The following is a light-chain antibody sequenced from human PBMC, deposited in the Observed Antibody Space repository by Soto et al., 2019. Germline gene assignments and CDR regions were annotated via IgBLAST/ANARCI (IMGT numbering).Light chain of an antibody. Sequence: EIVLTQSPGTLSMSPGERATLSCRANQSISSNYLAWYQQKPGQAPRLLIYGASSRATGIPDRFSGSGSGTDFTLTISRLEAEDFAVYYCQQYGSSPRTFGQGTKVEFK. CDR3: QQYGSSPRT. V-gene: IGKV3-20*01. CDR2: GAS. J-gene: IGKJ1*01. CDR1: QSISSNY.